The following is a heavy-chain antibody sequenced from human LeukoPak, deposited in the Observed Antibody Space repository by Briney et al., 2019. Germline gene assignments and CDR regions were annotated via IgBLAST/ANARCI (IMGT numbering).Heavy chain of an antibody. J-gene: IGHJ6*02. D-gene: IGHD3-9*01. Sequence: ASVKVSFKASGYTFTIYGISWVRQAPGQGREWMGWISAYNGNTNYAQKLQGRVTMTTDTSTSTAYMELRSLRSDDTAVYYCARAGGRGYDILTGYNYYYYGMDVWGQGTTVTVSS. CDR1: GYTFTIYG. V-gene: IGHV1-18*01. CDR3: ARAGGRGYDILTGYNYYYYGMDV. CDR2: ISAYNGNT.